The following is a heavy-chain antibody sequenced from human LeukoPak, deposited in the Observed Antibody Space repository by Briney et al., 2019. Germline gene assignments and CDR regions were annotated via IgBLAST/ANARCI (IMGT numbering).Heavy chain of an antibody. CDR1: GFTFGDYV. D-gene: IGHD6-13*01. CDR3: TRARTYSSSWYYFDF. J-gene: IGHJ4*02. Sequence: GGSLRLSCTASGFTFGDYVMSWVRQAPGKGLEWVGFIRSKAYGGTTEYAASVKGRFTISRDDSKCIAYLQMNSLKTEDTAVYYCTRARTYSSSWYYFDFWGQGTLVTVSS. V-gene: IGHV3-49*04. CDR2: IRSKAYGGTT.